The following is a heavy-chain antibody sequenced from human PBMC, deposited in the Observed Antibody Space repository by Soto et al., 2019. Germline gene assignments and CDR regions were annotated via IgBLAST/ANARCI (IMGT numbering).Heavy chain of an antibody. D-gene: IGHD3-22*01. CDR3: ARGGYYDRSGSRNYHYYGMDV. Sequence: QAQLVQSGPEVKKPGASVKVSCKASGYTFSSYGISWVRQAPGQGLEWLGWISPYDDDTKYAQNLQGRVRMTTDTSXXTVDMELRSRRSDDTAIYYCARGGYYDRSGSRNYHYYGMDVWGQGTTVTVSS. V-gene: IGHV1-18*01. CDR2: ISPYDDDT. CDR1: GYTFSSYG. J-gene: IGHJ6*02.